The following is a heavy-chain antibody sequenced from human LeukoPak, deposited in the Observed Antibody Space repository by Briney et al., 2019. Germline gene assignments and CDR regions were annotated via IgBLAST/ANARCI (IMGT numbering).Heavy chain of an antibody. V-gene: IGHV4-38-2*02. CDR2: MYHTGST. CDR1: GYSMSSGYY. D-gene: IGHD3-22*01. CDR3: ARVIGYYYDSSGYYEYFQH. Sequence: SETLSPTCTVSGYSMSSGYYWGWIRQPPERGLEWIGSMYHTGSTYYNPSLKSRVTISVDTSKNQFSLKLSSVTAADTAVYYCARVIGYYYDSSGYYEYFQHWGQGTLVTVSS. J-gene: IGHJ1*01.